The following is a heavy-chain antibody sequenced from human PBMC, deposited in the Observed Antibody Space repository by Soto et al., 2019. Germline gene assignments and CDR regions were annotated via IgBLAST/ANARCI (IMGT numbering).Heavy chain of an antibody. CDR2: ISSSGSTI. CDR3: ASLMVVAATNWFDT. CDR1: GFTFSSYE. D-gene: IGHD2-15*01. V-gene: IGHV3-48*03. Sequence: GGSLRLSCAASGFTFSSYEMNWVRQAPGKGLEWVSYISSSGSTIYYADSVKGRFTISRDNAKNSLYLQMNSLRAEDTAVYYCASLMVVAATNWFDTWGQGTLVTVSS. J-gene: IGHJ5*02.